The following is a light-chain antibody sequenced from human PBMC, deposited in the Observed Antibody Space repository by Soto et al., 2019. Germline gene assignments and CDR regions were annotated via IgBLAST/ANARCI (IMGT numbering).Light chain of an antibody. CDR2: GAT. CDR3: QQYGGSPWT. CDR1: QSVDRSS. J-gene: IGKJ1*01. Sequence: EIVVTQSPGTLSLSPGERATLSCRASQSVDRSSLAWYQQKPGQAPRLLIYGATSRAAGIPDRFSGSGSGTDFTLTISRLEPEDFAVYHCQQYGGSPWTFGQGTKVEIK. V-gene: IGKV3-20*01.